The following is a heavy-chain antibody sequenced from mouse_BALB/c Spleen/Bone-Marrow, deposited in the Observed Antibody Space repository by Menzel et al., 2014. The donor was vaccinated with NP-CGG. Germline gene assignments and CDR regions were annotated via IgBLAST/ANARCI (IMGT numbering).Heavy chain of an antibody. CDR2: IDPSTGRT. D-gene: IGHD2-2*01. Sequence: QVQLQQSGAELVKPGASVKLSCKASGYTFTSYWMHWVKQRPGQGLEWIGEIDPSTGRTDYNKEFKSQATLTADKPSSTAYMHLSSLTSEDSAVYYCARINGYDYWGQGTTLTVSS. V-gene: IGHV1S81*02. CDR3: ARINGYDY. CDR1: GYTFTSYW. J-gene: IGHJ2*01.